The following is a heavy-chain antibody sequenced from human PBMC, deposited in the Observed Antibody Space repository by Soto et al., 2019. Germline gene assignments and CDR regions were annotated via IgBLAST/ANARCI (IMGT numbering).Heavy chain of an antibody. CDR1: GGTFSSYT. CDR2: ISAYNGNT. J-gene: IGHJ4*02. Sequence: VSVKVSCKASGGTFSSYTISWVRQAPGQGLEWMGWISAYNGNTNYTQKLQGRVTMTTDTSTSTAYMELRSLRSDDTAVYFCARAASCSGGSCYPLVDYWGQGTLVTVSS. V-gene: IGHV1-18*01. D-gene: IGHD2-15*01. CDR3: ARAASCSGGSCYPLVDY.